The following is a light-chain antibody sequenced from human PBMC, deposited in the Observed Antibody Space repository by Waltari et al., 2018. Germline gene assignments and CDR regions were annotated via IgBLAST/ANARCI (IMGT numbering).Light chain of an antibody. J-gene: IGLJ1*01. CDR1: SSDVGGYNY. Sequence: QSALTQPRSVSGSPRQSVTISCTGTSSDVGGYNYVSWYQQHPGKAPKLMIYDVSKRPSGVPDRFSGSKSGNTASLTISGLQAEDKADYYCCSYAGSARGVFGTGTKVTVL. V-gene: IGLV2-11*01. CDR3: CSYAGSARGV. CDR2: DVS.